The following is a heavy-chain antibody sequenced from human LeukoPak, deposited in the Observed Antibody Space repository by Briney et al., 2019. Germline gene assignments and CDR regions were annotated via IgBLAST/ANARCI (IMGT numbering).Heavy chain of an antibody. CDR1: GGTFSSYA. Sequence: ASVRLSFKASGGTFSSYAISWVRQAPGQGLEWMGRIIPIFGTANYAQKFQGRVTITADKSTSTAYMELSSLRSEDTAVYYCARDTWLQLDYWGQGTLVTVSA. V-gene: IGHV1-69*06. CDR2: IIPIFGTA. J-gene: IGHJ4*02. D-gene: IGHD5-24*01. CDR3: ARDTWLQLDY.